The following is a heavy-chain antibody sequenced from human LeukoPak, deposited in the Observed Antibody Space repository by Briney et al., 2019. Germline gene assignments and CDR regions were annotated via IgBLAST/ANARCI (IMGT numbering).Heavy chain of an antibody. CDR2: IIPIFGTA. J-gene: IGHJ6*03. CDR3: ARVPPPYYYYYYMDV. V-gene: IGHV1-69*05. CDR1: GGTFSSYA. Sequence: GSSVKVSCKASGGTFSSYAISWVRQAPGQGLGWMGGIIPIFGTANYAQKFQGRVTITTDESTSTAYMELSSLRSEDTAVYYCARVPPPYYYYYYMDVWGKGTTVTVSS.